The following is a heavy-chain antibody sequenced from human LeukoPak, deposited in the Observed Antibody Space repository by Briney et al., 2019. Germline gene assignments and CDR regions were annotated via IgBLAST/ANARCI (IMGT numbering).Heavy chain of an antibody. J-gene: IGHJ4*02. Sequence: GASLKICSKGSGYSFTSYWIGCLRQMPGKGLEWMGIIYPGGSDTRYSPSFQGQVTISADKTISTAYLQWSSLKASDTAMYYCARRTGRGVIDYFDYWGQGTLVTVSS. V-gene: IGHV5-51*01. CDR3: ARRTGRGVIDYFDY. CDR2: IYPGGSDT. D-gene: IGHD3-10*01. CDR1: GYSFTSYW.